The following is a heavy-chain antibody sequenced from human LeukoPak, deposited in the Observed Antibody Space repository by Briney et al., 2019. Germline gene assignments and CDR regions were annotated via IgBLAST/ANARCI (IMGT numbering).Heavy chain of an antibody. CDR2: ISSNGGST. CDR3: ARGYDFWSGYWSHSDY. D-gene: IGHD3-3*01. Sequence: PGGSLRLSCAASGFTFSSYAMHWVRQAPGKGLEYVSGISSNGGSTYHANSVKGRFTISRDNSKNTLYLQMGSLGAEDMAVYYCARGYDFWSGYWSHSDYWGQGTLVTVFS. V-gene: IGHV3-64*01. J-gene: IGHJ4*02. CDR1: GFTFSSYA.